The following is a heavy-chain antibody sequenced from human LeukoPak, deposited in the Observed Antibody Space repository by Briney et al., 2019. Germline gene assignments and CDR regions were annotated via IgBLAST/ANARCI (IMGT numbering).Heavy chain of an antibody. J-gene: IGHJ4*02. V-gene: IGHV3-30-3*01. Sequence: GGSLRLSCAASGFTFSSYAMHWVRQAPGKGLEWVAVISYDGSNKYYADSVKGRFTISRDNSKNTLYLQMNSLRAEDTAVYYCARESAATAMIEGPLNYWGQGTLVAVSS. D-gene: IGHD5-18*01. CDR2: ISYDGSNK. CDR1: GFTFSSYA. CDR3: ARESAATAMIEGPLNY.